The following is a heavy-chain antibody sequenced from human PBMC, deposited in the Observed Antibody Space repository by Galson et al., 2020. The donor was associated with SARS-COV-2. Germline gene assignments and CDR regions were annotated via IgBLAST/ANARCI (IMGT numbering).Heavy chain of an antibody. D-gene: IGHD1-26*01. CDR2: INHNGGT. J-gene: IGHJ4*02. CDR1: GGSLRGYF. CDR3: ARHLYGSDYAAHDY. V-gene: IGHV4-34*01. Sequence: SQASETLSLTCAVYGGSLRGYFWSWIRQPPGKGLEWIGEINHNGGTSYNPSLKSRVTISLDTSKNQFSLKLTSVTAADTVVYFCARHLYGSDYAAHDYWGQGTLVTVSS.